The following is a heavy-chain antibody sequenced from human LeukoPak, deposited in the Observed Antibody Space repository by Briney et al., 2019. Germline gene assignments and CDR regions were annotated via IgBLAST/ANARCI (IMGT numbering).Heavy chain of an antibody. J-gene: IGHJ4*02. D-gene: IGHD6-13*01. Sequence: PGRSLRLSCAASGFTFSSYGMHWVRQAPGKGLEWVVVISYDGSNKYYAYSVKGRFTISRDNSKNTLYLQMNSLRAEDTAVYYCAKDLSSSWSLDYWGQGTLVTVSS. CDR3: AKDLSSSWSLDY. V-gene: IGHV3-30*18. CDR2: ISYDGSNK. CDR1: GFTFSSYG.